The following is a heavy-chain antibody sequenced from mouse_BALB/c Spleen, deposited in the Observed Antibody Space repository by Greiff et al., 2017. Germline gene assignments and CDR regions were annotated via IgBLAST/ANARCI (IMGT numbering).Heavy chain of an antibody. CDR3: TREVYDYIDY. CDR1: GYTFTSYW. Sequence: QVQLQQPGAELVRPGASVKLSCKASGYTFTSYWINWVKQRPGQGLEWIGNIYPSDSYTNYNQKFKDKATLTVDKSSSTAYMQLSSPTSEDSAVYYCTREVYDYIDYWGQGTTLTVSS. D-gene: IGHD2-3*01. CDR2: IYPSDSYT. J-gene: IGHJ2*01. V-gene: IGHV1-69*02.